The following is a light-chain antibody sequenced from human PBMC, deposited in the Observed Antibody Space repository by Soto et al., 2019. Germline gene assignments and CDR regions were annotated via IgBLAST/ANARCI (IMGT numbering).Light chain of an antibody. CDR3: QQYDGSPWT. CDR1: QSVSNSY. J-gene: IGKJ1*01. CDR2: GAS. Sequence: EIVSTQSPGTLSLSPGERATLSCRASQSVSNSYLAWYQQKPGQAPRLLIYGASSRATGIPDRFSGSGSGTDFALTISSLEPEDFAVYHCQQYDGSPWTFGQGTKVEIK. V-gene: IGKV3-20*01.